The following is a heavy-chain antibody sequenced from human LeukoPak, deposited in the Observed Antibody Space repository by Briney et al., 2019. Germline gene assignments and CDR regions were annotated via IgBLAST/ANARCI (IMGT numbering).Heavy chain of an antibody. Sequence: GGSLRLSCAASGFAFSSYWMHWVRQVPGKGLVWVSRINPGGSSTAYADSVKGRFTISRDNAKNTLYLQMSSLRAEDTAVYYCARSNQADDYWGQGTLVTVSS. J-gene: IGHJ4*02. CDR3: ARSNQADDY. V-gene: IGHV3-74*01. CDR1: GFAFSSYW. D-gene: IGHD4-11*01. CDR2: INPGGSST.